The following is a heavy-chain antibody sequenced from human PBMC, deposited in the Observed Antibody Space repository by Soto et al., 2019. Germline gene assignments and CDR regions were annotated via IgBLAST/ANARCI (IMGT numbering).Heavy chain of an antibody. Sequence: EVQLVESGGGLVQPGRSLRLSCAASGFTFVDYAMPWVRQAPGKGLGRVSGISWNSGSIGYADSVKGRFTISRDNAKSSLYLQMNSLRAEDTALYYCAKDMESSITIFSGTDYWGQGTLVTVSS. J-gene: IGHJ4*02. V-gene: IGHV3-9*01. CDR2: ISWNSGSI. D-gene: IGHD3-9*01. CDR1: GFTFVDYA. CDR3: AKDMESSITIFSGTDY.